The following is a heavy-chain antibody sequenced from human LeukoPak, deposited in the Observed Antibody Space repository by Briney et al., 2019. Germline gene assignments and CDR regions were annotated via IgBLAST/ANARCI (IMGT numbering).Heavy chain of an antibody. CDR1: RGSISSGGYY. CDR2: IYYSGST. J-gene: IGHJ4*02. D-gene: IGHD2-21*02. Sequence: PSVTLSLTCTVSRGSISSGGYYWSWIRQHPGKGLAWIGYIYYSGSTYYNPSLKSRVTISVDTSKNQFSLKLSSVTAADTDVYYCASGSPQVVTAYWGQGTLVTVSS. CDR3: ASGSPQVVTAY. V-gene: IGHV4-31*03.